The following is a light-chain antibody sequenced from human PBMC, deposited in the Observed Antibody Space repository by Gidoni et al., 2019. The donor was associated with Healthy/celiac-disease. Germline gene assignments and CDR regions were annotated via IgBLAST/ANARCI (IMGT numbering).Light chain of an antibody. Sequence: EIVLTQSPATLSLSPGERATLSCRASQSVSSYLAWYQQKPGQAPRLLIYDASNRATGIPARFSGSGSVTDFTLTISSLEPEDFAVYYCQQRSNWRITFGQXTRLEIK. CDR3: QQRSNWRIT. CDR1: QSVSSY. V-gene: IGKV3-11*01. CDR2: DAS. J-gene: IGKJ5*01.